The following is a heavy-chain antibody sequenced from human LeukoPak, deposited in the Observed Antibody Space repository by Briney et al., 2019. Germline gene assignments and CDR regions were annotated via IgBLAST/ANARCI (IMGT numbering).Heavy chain of an antibody. CDR3: ARDLDYGGRSNFDQ. J-gene: IGHJ4*02. D-gene: IGHD4-23*01. Sequence: PGGSLRLSCAASGFTFSTYWMHWVRQAPGKGLVWVSRIKSDGSSIMYADSVRGRFPISRDNAQNTLYLQMNSLRAEDTAVYYCARDLDYGGRSNFDQGGEGTLVTVP. CDR2: IKSDGSSI. CDR1: GFTFSTYW. V-gene: IGHV3-74*03.